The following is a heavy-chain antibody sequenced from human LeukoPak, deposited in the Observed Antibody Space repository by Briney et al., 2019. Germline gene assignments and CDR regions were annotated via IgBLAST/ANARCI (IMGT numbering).Heavy chain of an antibody. Sequence: GGSRRLSCAASGFTFSSYGMHWVRQAPGKGLEWVAVIWYDGSNKYYADSVKGRFTISRDNSKNTLYLQMNSLRAEDTAVYYCARDLSSWQEYNFDYWGQGTLVIASS. J-gene: IGHJ4*02. CDR2: IWYDGSNK. V-gene: IGHV3-33*01. CDR3: ARDLSSWQEYNFDY. D-gene: IGHD6-13*01. CDR1: GFTFSSYG.